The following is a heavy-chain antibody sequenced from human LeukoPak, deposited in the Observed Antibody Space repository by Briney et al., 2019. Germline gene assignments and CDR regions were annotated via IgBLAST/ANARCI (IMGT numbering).Heavy chain of an antibody. CDR3: ASARGDYYFDY. CDR1: GFTFSTYA. Sequence: PGGSLRLSCAASGFTFSTYAMGWVRQAPGKGLEWVSAISGSGGSTYYADSVKGRFTISRDNSKNTLYLQMNSLRVEDTAVYYCASARGDYYFDYWGQGTLVTVSS. D-gene: IGHD6-6*01. V-gene: IGHV3-23*01. J-gene: IGHJ4*02. CDR2: ISGSGGST.